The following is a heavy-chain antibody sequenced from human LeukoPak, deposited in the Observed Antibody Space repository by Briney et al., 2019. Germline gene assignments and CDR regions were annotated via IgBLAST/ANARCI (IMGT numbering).Heavy chain of an antibody. Sequence: SETLSLTCTVSGGSISSYYWSWIRQPAGKGLEWIGRIYTNGSTNYNPSLKSRVTMSVDTSKNQFSLKLSSVTAADTAVYYCASSPLLDFWSGYYIWGQGTLVTVSS. D-gene: IGHD3-3*01. CDR3: ASSPLLDFWSGYYI. J-gene: IGHJ4*02. CDR1: GGSISSYY. CDR2: IYTNGST. V-gene: IGHV4-4*07.